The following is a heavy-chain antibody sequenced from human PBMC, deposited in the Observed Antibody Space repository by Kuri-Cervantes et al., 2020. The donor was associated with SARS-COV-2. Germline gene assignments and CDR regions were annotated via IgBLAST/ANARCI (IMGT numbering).Heavy chain of an antibody. V-gene: IGHV4-4*07. CDR3: AREGRTAAGTWSYYYYYMDV. D-gene: IGHD6-13*01. J-gene: IGHJ6*03. CDR1: GFTFGDYA. Sequence: ESLKISCPASGFTFGDYAMSWVRQAPGKGLEWIGRIYTSGSTNYNPSLKSRVTMSVDTSKNQFSLKLSSVTAADTAVYYRAREGRTAAGTWSYYYYYMDVWGKGTTVTVSS. CDR2: IYTSGST.